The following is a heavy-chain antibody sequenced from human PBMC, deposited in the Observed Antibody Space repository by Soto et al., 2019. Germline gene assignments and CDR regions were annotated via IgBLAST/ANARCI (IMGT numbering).Heavy chain of an antibody. J-gene: IGHJ6*02. CDR2: ITFSGNTV. Sequence: GGSLRLSCAASGFTFSDSYMSWIRQAPGKGLEWISYITFSGNTVYYADSLKGRFTISRDNTKNSLYLQMNRLRAEVTAVYYCARVSWREKYGMDVWGQGTTVTVSS. CDR1: GFTFSDSY. CDR3: ARVSWREKYGMDV. V-gene: IGHV3-11*01.